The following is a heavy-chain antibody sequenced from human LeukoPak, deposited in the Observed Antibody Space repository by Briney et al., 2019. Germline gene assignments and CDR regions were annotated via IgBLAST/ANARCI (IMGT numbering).Heavy chain of an antibody. CDR3: ARGCSAGTPHNWFDP. V-gene: IGHV4-59*01. J-gene: IGHJ5*02. CDR2: IYYSGST. D-gene: IGHD6-13*01. CDR1: GGSISGYY. Sequence: ASKTLSLTCTVSGGSISGYYWSWLRQPPGKGLEWIGYIYYSGSTNYNPSIKSRVTISVDTSKNQFSLKLSSVTAADTAVYYCARGCSAGTPHNWFDPWGQGTLVTVSS.